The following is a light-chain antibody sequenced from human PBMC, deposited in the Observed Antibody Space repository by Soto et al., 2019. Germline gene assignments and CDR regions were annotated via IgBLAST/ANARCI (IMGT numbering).Light chain of an antibody. CDR1: QSINNW. V-gene: IGKV1-5*01. CDR3: QQYDNYPLT. Sequence: DIQMTQSPSTLSASVGDRVTIXXRASQSINNWLAWYQQKPGKAPKXLIYDASNLESGVPSRFSGSASGTEFTLTISSLQPDDFATYYCQQYDNYPLTFGGGTKVDIK. CDR2: DAS. J-gene: IGKJ4*01.